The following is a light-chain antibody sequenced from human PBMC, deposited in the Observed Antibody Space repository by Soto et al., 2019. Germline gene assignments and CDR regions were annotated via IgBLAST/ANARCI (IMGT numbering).Light chain of an antibody. CDR1: QSVLYSSNNKNY. CDR3: QHYYSTPPM. J-gene: IGKJ1*01. CDR2: WAS. V-gene: IGKV4-1*01. Sequence: DIVMTQSPDSLAVSLGERATINCKSSQSVLYSSNNKNYLAWYQQKPGQPPKLLIYWASTRESGVPDRFGGSGSGTDFPLPISSLQAEDVAVYYCQHYYSTPPMFGQGTKVEIK.